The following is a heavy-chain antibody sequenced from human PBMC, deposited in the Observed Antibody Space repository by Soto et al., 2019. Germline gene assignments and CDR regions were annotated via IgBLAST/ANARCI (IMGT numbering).Heavy chain of an antibody. CDR2: TYYRSKWYN. J-gene: IGHJ4*02. D-gene: IGHD6-6*01. V-gene: IGHV6-1*01. CDR1: GDSVSSNSAA. Sequence: SQTLSLTCAISGDSVSSNSAAWNCIIHSPSRFLEWLGRTYYRSKWYNDYAVSVKSRITINPDTSKNQFSLQLNSVTPEDTAVYYCAREVDRRSSSSHSFDYWGQGTLVTVSS. CDR3: AREVDRRSSSSHSFDY.